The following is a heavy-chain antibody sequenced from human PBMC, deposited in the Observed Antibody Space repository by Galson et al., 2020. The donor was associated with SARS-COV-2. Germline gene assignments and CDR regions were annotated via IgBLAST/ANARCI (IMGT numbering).Heavy chain of an antibody. CDR1: GFTFSSYA. D-gene: IGHD3-22*01. CDR2: ISGSGGST. CDR3: AKDLYDSSGYYPRHDYYYGMDV. Sequence: GGSLRLSCAASGFTFSSYAMSWVRQAPGKGLEWVSAISGSGGSTYYADSVKGRFTISRDNSKNTLYLQMNSLRAEDTAVYYCAKDLYDSSGYYPRHDYYYGMDVWGQGTTVTVSS. J-gene: IGHJ6*02. V-gene: IGHV3-23*01.